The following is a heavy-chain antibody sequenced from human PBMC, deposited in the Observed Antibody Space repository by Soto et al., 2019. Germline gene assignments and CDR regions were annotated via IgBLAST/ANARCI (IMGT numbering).Heavy chain of an antibody. CDR2: IYPGDSDT. D-gene: IGHD2-15*01. CDR3: ARLARIVVVVAATDLHFDY. J-gene: IGHJ4*02. Sequence: GESLKISCNGSGYSFTSYWIGWVRQMPGKGLEWMGMIYPGDSDTRYSPSFQGQVTISADKSISTAYLQWSSLRASDTAMYYCARLARIVVVVAATDLHFDYWGQGTLVTVSS. V-gene: IGHV5-51*01. CDR1: GYSFTSYW.